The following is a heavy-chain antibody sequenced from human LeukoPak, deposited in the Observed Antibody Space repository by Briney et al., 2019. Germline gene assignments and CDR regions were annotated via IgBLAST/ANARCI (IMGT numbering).Heavy chain of an antibody. Sequence: GGSRRLSCAASGFTVSSNYMSWVRQAPGKGLEWVSVIYSGGSTYYADSVKGRFTISRDNSKNTLYLQMNSLRAEDTAVYYCARERFVYDSRGYYWFLEFWGQGTLVTVSS. V-gene: IGHV3-53*01. D-gene: IGHD3-22*01. CDR1: GFTVSSNY. J-gene: IGHJ4*02. CDR2: IYSGGST. CDR3: ARERFVYDSRGYYWFLEF.